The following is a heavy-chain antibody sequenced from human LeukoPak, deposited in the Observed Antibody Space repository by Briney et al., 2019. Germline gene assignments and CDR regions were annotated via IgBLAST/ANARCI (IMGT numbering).Heavy chain of an antibody. CDR2: ISSGSTYT. J-gene: IGHJ5*01. D-gene: IGHD6-19*01. CDR1: GFTFSDYY. CDR3: ARVSSSSTNWFDS. Sequence: GGSLRLSCAASGFTFSDYYMSWIRQAPGKGLGWVSYISSGSTYTNYADSVKGRFTISRDNAKSSLYLQMNNLRAEDTAVYYCARVSSSSTNWFDSWGQGTLVTVSS. V-gene: IGHV3-11*06.